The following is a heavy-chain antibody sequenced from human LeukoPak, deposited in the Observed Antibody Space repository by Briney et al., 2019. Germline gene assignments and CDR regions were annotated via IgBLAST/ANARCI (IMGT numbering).Heavy chain of an antibody. D-gene: IGHD3-9*01. CDR2: ISGSGGST. Sequence: GGSLRLSCAASGFTFSSYAMGWVRQAPGKGLEWVSAISGSGGSTYYADSVKGRFTISRDNSKNTLYLQMNSLRAEDTAVYYCAKDGLYYDILTGYYKPEPFDYWGQGTLVTVSS. V-gene: IGHV3-23*01. CDR1: GFTFSSYA. CDR3: AKDGLYYDILTGYYKPEPFDY. J-gene: IGHJ4*02.